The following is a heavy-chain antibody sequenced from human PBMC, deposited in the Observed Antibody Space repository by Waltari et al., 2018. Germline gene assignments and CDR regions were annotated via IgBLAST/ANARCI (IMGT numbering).Heavy chain of an antibody. J-gene: IGHJ4*02. CDR2: ISASVSTT. Sequence: EVHLVASWGGLVKSGGYLRLPWEAAGFTFSSYSMNWVRQAPGKGLEWVSYISASVSTTYYADSVKGRFTISRDNAKNSLYLQMSSLRDEDTAVYYCARDLAWAFDYWGQGALVTVSS. CDR1: GFTFSSYS. D-gene: IGHD7-27*01. V-gene: IGHV3-48*02. CDR3: ARDLAWAFDY.